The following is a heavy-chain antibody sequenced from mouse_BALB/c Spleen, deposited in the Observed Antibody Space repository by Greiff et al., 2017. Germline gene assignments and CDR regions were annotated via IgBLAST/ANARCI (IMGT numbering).Heavy chain of an antibody. J-gene: IGHJ4*01. D-gene: IGHD1-2*01. CDR1: GFTFSSYG. Sequence: VQLQQSGGGLVQPGGSLKLSCAASGFTFSSYGMSWVRQTPDKRLELVATINSNGGSTYYPDSVKGRFTISRDNAKNTLYLQMSSLKSEDTAMYYCARRHYGSYYYAMDYWGQGTSVTVSS. CDR2: INSNGGST. V-gene: IGHV5-6-3*01. CDR3: ARRHYGSYYYAMDY.